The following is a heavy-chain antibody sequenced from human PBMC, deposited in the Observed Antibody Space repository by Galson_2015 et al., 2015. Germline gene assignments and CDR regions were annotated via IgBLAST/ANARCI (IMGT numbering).Heavy chain of an antibody. CDR1: GFTFSTYE. V-gene: IGHV3-48*03. J-gene: IGHJ4*02. CDR3: ARVRAYPYGIDCDY. Sequence: SLRLSCAASGFTFSTYEMTWVRRAPGKGLEWVSYISSSGSTIYYADSVKGRFTISRDNAKNSVYLQMNSLRAEDTAVYYCARVRAYPYGIDCDYWGQGTLVTVSS. D-gene: IGHD5-18*01. CDR2: ISSSGSTI.